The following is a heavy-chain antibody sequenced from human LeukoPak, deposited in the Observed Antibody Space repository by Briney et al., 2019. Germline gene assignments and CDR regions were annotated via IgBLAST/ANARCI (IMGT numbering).Heavy chain of an antibody. CDR3: ARDSDGSYHGDFDY. D-gene: IGHD1-26*01. CDR1: GYTFTSYG. CDR2: ISAYNGNT. Sequence: RASVKVSCKASGYTFTSYGISWVRQAPGQGLEWMGWISAYNGNTNYAQKLQGRVTMTTDTSTSTAYMELRSLRSDDTAVYYCARDSDGSYHGDFDYWGQGTLVTVSS. V-gene: IGHV1-18*01. J-gene: IGHJ4*02.